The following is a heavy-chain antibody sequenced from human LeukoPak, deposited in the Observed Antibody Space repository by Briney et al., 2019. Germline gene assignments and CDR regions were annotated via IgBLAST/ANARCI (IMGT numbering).Heavy chain of an antibody. CDR2: INHSGST. J-gene: IGHJ6*03. Sequence: SSETLSLTCAVYGGSFSGYYWSWIRQPPGKGLEWIGEINHSGSTNYNPSLKSRVTISVDTSKNQFSLKLSSVTAADTAVYYCARGLSRVVSRRTVRYMDVRGKGTTVTVSS. CDR1: GGSFSGYY. V-gene: IGHV4-34*01. D-gene: IGHD1-14*01. CDR3: ARGLSRVVSRRTVRYMDV.